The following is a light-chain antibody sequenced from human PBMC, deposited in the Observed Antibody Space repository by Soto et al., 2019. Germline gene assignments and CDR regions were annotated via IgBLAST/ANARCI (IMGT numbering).Light chain of an antibody. J-gene: IGKJ2*03. CDR2: DAS. V-gene: IGKV3-20*01. CDR1: QSVISNY. Sequence: EIVLTQSPATLSLSPGERATLSCRASQSVISNYLAWYQQKPGQAPRLLIYDASTRATGIPDRFSGSGSGTDFTLTISRLEPEDFAVYYCQQYGSSPPYSFGRGTKLEIK. CDR3: QQYGSSPPYS.